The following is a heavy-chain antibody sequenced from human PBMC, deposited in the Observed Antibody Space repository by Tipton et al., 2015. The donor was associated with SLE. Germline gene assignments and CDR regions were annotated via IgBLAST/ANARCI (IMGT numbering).Heavy chain of an antibody. J-gene: IGHJ6*03. D-gene: IGHD5/OR15-5a*01. Sequence: TLSLTCTVSGDSIGSSSNYWGWIRQPPGKGLVGIGSIYYSGSTYYNPSLKSRVTISVDTSKNQFSLKLSSVTAADTAVYYCARTIESILVSPSGIYYHYYMDVWGKGATVTVSS. CDR2: IYYSGST. V-gene: IGHV4-39*01. CDR3: ARTIESILVSPSGIYYHYYMDV. CDR1: GDSIGSSSNY.